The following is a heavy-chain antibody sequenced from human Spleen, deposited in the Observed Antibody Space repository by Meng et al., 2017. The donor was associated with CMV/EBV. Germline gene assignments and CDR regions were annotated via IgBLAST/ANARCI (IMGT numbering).Heavy chain of an antibody. J-gene: IGHJ4*02. CDR1: GFTFSSYE. CDR3: ASYCSSTSCYLLRTFDY. D-gene: IGHD2-2*01. Sequence: GGSLRLSCAASGFTFSSYEMNWVRQAPGKGLEWVSYISSSGSTIYYADSVKGRFTISRDNAKNSLYLQMNSLRAEDTAVYYCASYCSSTSCYLLRTFDYWGQGTLVTVSS. V-gene: IGHV3-48*03. CDR2: ISSSGSTI.